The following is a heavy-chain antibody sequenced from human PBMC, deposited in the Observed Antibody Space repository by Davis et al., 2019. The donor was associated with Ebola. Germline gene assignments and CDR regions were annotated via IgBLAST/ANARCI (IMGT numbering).Heavy chain of an antibody. J-gene: IGHJ4*02. Sequence: SETLSLTCAVYGGSFSGYYWSWIRQSPGKGLEWIGEINQSGSTNYNPSLKSRVTISVDTSKNQFSLILTSVTAADTAMYYCARSNLLGSGSYRPLDYWGQGTLVTVSS. D-gene: IGHD3-10*01. CDR2: INQSGST. V-gene: IGHV4-34*01. CDR3: ARSNLLGSGSYRPLDY. CDR1: GGSFSGYY.